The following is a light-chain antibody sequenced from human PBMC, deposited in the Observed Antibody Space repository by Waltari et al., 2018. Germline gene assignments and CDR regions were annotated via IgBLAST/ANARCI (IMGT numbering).Light chain of an antibody. V-gene: IGKV3-15*01. CDR1: DSVGRN. Sequence: VMTQSPGTLSVSPGERVTLSCRASDSVGRNLAWYQQRPGQAPRLLIYHASTRATDIPARFSGSGSGTEFTLTVSSLQSEDFAVYYCQQYWSWHPLTFGGGTRVEIK. CDR2: HAS. J-gene: IGKJ4*01. CDR3: QQYWSWHPLT.